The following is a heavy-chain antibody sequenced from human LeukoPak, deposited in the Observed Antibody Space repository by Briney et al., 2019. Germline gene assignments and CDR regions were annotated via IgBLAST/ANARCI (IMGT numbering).Heavy chain of an antibody. CDR1: GGSISSGDYY. J-gene: IGHJ4*02. CDR3: ARRLRAEHSFDY. CDR2: IYYSGSA. Sequence: PSETLSLTCTVSGGSISSGDYYWSWIRQPPGKGREWIGYIYYSGSAYYNPSLKSRVTISVDTSKNHFSLRLSSVTAADTAVYYCARRLRAEHSFDYWGQGPLVTVSS. V-gene: IGHV4-30-4*01. D-gene: IGHD4-17*01.